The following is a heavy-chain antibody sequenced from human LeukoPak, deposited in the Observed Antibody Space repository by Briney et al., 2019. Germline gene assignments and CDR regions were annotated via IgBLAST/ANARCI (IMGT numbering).Heavy chain of an antibody. J-gene: IGHJ4*02. D-gene: IGHD1-26*01. CDR2: ITGSGATT. CDR1: GFTFSSYA. Sequence: GGSLRLSCAPSGFTFSSYAMSWVRRAPGKGPEWVSGITGSGATTYYADSVKGRFTISRDNSQNTLYLQMNTLRAEDTAVYYCARVVSGFHFDCWGQGTLVTVSS. V-gene: IGHV3-23*01. CDR3: ARVVSGFHFDC.